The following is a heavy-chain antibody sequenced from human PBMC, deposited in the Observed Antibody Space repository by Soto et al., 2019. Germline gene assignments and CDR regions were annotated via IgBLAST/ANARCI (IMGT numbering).Heavy chain of an antibody. D-gene: IGHD5-12*01. CDR1: GFDFSKNG. CDR3: ARSMATIWNALEV. V-gene: IGHV3-33*01. Sequence: QVQLAESGGGVVQPGGSLRLSCEASGFDFSKNGMHWVRQAPGKGLEWVADVWHDGSNKYYADSVKGRFTISRDNSKKTLYLQMNSLSAEDTAVYYCARSMATIWNALEVWGQGTLVTVSS. J-gene: IGHJ3*01. CDR2: VWHDGSNK.